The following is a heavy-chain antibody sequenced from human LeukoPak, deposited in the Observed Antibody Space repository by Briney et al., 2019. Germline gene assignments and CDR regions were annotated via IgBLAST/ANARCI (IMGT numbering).Heavy chain of an antibody. CDR3: ARGVDSPGRDGYNYGFWAFDI. CDR1: GYTFTSYG. Sequence: SVKVSCKASGYTFTSYGIRWVRQAPGQGLEWMGRIIPIFGTANYAQKFQGRVTITTDESTSTAYMELSSLRSEDTAVYYCARGVDSPGRDGYNYGFWAFDIWGQGTMVTVSS. V-gene: IGHV1-69*05. D-gene: IGHD5-24*01. J-gene: IGHJ3*02. CDR2: IIPIFGTA.